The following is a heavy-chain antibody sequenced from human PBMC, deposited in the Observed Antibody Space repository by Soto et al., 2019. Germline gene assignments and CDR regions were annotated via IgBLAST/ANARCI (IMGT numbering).Heavy chain of an antibody. CDR1: GYTFTSYA. V-gene: IGHV1-3*01. D-gene: IGHD3-22*01. Sequence: ASVKVSCKASGYTFTSYAMHWVRQAPGQRLEWMGWINAGNGNTKYSQKFQGRVTITRDTSASTAYMELSSLRSEDTAVYYCAAVWLTTVAGYYCMDVWGQGTTVTVSS. CDR2: INAGNGNT. CDR3: AAVWLTTVAGYYCMDV. J-gene: IGHJ6*02.